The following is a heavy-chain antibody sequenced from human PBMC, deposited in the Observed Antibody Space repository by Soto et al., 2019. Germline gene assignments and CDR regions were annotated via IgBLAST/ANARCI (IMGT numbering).Heavy chain of an antibody. CDR3: ARAMDLEWLLYSDGMDV. CDR1: GYTFTSYA. Sequence: ASVKVSCKASGYTFTSYAMHWVRQVPGQRLEWMGWINAGNGNTKYSQKFQGRVTITRDTSASTAYMELSSLRSEDTAVYYCARAMDLEWLLYSDGMDVWGQGTTVTVS. J-gene: IGHJ6*02. V-gene: IGHV1-3*01. CDR2: INAGNGNT. D-gene: IGHD3-3*01.